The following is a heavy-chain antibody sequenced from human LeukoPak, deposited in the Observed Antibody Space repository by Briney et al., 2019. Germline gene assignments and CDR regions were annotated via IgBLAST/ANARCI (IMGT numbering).Heavy chain of an antibody. J-gene: IGHJ4*01. Sequence: GGSLRLSCAVSGFTFSDYWMNWVRQAPGKGLEWVASIRQDGSEKTYLDSVKGRFTISRDNTKNSLFLQMYSLRAEDTAVYYCARDGTAPGLYFDLWGQGTLVTVSS. CDR1: GFTFSDYW. V-gene: IGHV3-7*01. D-gene: IGHD1/OR15-1a*01. CDR3: ARDGTAPGLYFDL. CDR2: IRQDGSEK.